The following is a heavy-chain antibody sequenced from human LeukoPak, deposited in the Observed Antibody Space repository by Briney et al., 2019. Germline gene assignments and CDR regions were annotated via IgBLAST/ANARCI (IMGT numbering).Heavy chain of an antibody. CDR1: GFTLDDYA. J-gene: IGHJ6*02. Sequence: AGGSLRFSCAASGFTLDDYAMHWVRQAPGKGLEWVSGISWDRSSMGYADSVKGRFTISRDNAKNSLYLQMNSLRAEDTAFYYCAKDIRATNYYYYYGMDVWGQGTTVTVSS. V-gene: IGHV3-9*01. D-gene: IGHD2-8*01. CDR2: ISWDRSSM. CDR3: AKDIRATNYYYYYGMDV.